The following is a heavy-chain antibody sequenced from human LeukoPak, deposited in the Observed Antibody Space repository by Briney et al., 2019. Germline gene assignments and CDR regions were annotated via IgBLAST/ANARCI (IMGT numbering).Heavy chain of an antibody. V-gene: IGHV4-39*07. J-gene: IGHJ6*04. Sequence: SETLSLTCTVSDASLSSSAYYWGWIRQPPGKGLEWIGSIYYSGDTYRNPSLRSRVTISAGTSKNQFSLTLSSVTAADTAVYYCARGTYYTDSSGFYPVDVWGKGATVTVSS. CDR3: ARGTYYTDSSGFYPVDV. CDR2: IYYSGDT. CDR1: DASLSSSAYY. D-gene: IGHD3-22*01.